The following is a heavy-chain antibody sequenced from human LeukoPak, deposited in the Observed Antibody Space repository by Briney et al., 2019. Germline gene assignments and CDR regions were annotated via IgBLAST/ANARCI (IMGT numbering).Heavy chain of an antibody. V-gene: IGHV1-69*13. D-gene: IGHD3-22*01. Sequence: SVKVSCKASGGTFSSYAISWVRQAPGQGLEWMGGIIPIFGTAYYAQKFQGRVTITADESTSTAYMELSSLRSEDTAVYYCAVYYYDSSGYYSDYWGQGTLVTVSS. CDR3: AVYYYDSSGYYSDY. CDR1: GGTFSSYA. CDR2: IIPIFGTA. J-gene: IGHJ4*02.